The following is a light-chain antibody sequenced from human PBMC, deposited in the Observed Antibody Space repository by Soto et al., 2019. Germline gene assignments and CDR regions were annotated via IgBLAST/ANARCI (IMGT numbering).Light chain of an antibody. CDR1: QSLLHITGETF. Sequence: DVVMTQSPLSLSVTPGQPASISCKSSQSLLHITGETFLFWYLQKPGQSPQLLIYAVSTRVSGVPDRFSGSWSGTDFTLEISRVETDDVGIYYCMQSTQLPPTFGQGTRLVIE. J-gene: IGKJ5*01. CDR3: MQSTQLPPT. CDR2: AVS. V-gene: IGKV2D-29*02.